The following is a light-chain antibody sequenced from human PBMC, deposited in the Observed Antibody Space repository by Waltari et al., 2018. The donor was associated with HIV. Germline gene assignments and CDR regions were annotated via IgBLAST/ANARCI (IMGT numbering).Light chain of an antibody. V-gene: IGLV2-14*03. CDR1: SRDVGGYRY. CDR2: DVS. J-gene: IGLJ2*01. CDR3: SSYSSSTALVV. Sequence: QSALTQPASVSGAPGQSITIPCTGTSRDVGGYRYVSWYQQHPGKAPKLMIFDVSNRPSGVSNRFSGSKSGNTASLTISELQAEDGAHYFCSSYSSSTALVVCGGGTKVTVL.